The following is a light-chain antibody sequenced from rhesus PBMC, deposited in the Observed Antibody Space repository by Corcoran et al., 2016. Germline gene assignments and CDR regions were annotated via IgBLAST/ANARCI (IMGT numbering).Light chain of an antibody. CDR3: QNDYGTPYG. CDR2: KAS. J-gene: IGKJ2*01. V-gene: IGKV1-74*01. CDR1: EKAKNY. Sequence: DIQMTQSPSSLSASVGDRVTSTCRGSEKAKNYLTWCQQKPGKAPKLLIYKASTLQSGGPSRFSGSGSGTDYTFTISSLQPEGVATYYCQNDYGTPYGFGQGTKVEI.